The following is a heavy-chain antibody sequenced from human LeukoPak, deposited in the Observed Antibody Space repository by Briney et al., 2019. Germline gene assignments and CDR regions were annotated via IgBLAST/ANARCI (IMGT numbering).Heavy chain of an antibody. CDR3: TRVKGAYGDSPFDY. CDR2: ISSSSSYI. CDR1: GFTFSSYS. Sequence: GGSLRLSCAASGFTFSSYSMNWVRQAPGKGLEWVSSISSSSSYIYYADSVKGRLTISRDNAKNSLYLQMNSLRAEDTAVYYCTRVKGAYGDSPFDYWGQGTLVTVSS. D-gene: IGHD4-17*01. V-gene: IGHV3-21*01. J-gene: IGHJ4*02.